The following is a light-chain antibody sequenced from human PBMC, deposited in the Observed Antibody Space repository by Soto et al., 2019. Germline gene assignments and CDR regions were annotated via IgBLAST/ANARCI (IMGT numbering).Light chain of an antibody. Sequence: AIQLTQSPSSLSASVGDRVTITCRASQGISTNLAWYQQRPGKAPKVLIYDASSLESGVPSRFSGGGSGTDFTLTISSLQPEEFATYYCQQFSNFPFAFGGGTKVDI. V-gene: IGKV1D-13*01. J-gene: IGKJ4*01. CDR3: QQFSNFPFA. CDR2: DAS. CDR1: QGISTN.